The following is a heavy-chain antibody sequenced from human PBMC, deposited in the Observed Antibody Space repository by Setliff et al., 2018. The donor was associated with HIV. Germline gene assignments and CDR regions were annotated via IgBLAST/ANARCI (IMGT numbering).Heavy chain of an antibody. D-gene: IGHD5-12*01. J-gene: IGHJ4*02. CDR2: ISSSGNII. CDR1: GFTFRSYE. V-gene: IGHV3-48*03. CDR3: ARDGSIVATPLLDS. Sequence: GGSLRLSCAASGFTFRSYEMNWVRQAPGKGLEWVSYISSSGNIIYYADSVKGRFTISRDNAKNSLYLQMNSLRAEDTAVYYCARDGSIVATPLLDSWGQGTLVTVSS.